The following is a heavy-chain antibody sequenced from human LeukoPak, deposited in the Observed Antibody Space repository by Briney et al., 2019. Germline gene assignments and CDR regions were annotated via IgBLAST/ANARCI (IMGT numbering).Heavy chain of an antibody. CDR3: ARGTVGAGVFDI. CDR2: IATTGDT. V-gene: IGHV3-13*01. CDR1: RFSFRSYD. D-gene: IGHD1-26*01. J-gene: IGHJ3*02. Sequence: GGSLRLSCAASRFSFRSYDMHWVRQATGKGLEWVSAIATTGDTYYPGSVKGRFTISRENAKNSLYLQMNSLRAGDTAVYYCARGTVGAGVFDIWGPGTMVTVSS.